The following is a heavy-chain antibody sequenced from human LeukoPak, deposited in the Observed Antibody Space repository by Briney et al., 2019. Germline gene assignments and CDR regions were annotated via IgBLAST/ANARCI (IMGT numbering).Heavy chain of an antibody. D-gene: IGHD3-22*01. CDR3: AKRNYDSSNYYSNFDY. V-gene: IGHV3-23*01. Sequence: GGSLRLSCAASGFTFSSYAMSWVRQAPGKGLEWVSAISGSGGSTYCADSVKGRFTISRDNSKNTLYLQMNSLRAEDTAVYYCAKRNYDSSNYYSNFDYWGQGTLVTVSS. J-gene: IGHJ4*02. CDR1: GFTFSSYA. CDR2: ISGSGGST.